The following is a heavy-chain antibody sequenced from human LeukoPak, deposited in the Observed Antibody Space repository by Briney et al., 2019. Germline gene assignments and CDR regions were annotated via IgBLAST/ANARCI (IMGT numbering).Heavy chain of an antibody. V-gene: IGHV3-43*01. CDR2: ISRDGYST. D-gene: IGHD3-22*01. CDR3: ARDLRYYDSSGYQGGAFDI. J-gene: IGHJ3*02. CDR1: GFTFDEYS. Sequence: GGSLRLSCAASGFTFDEYSMHWVRQAPGKGLEWVALISRDGYSTYYGDSARGRFTISRDNNKNALYLQMNSLRAEDTALYHCARDLRYYDSSGYQGGAFDIWGQGTMVTVSS.